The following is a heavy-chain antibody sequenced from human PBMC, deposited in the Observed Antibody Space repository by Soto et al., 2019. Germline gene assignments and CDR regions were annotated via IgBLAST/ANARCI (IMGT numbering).Heavy chain of an antibody. CDR1: GYTFASCG. J-gene: IGHJ4*02. CDR3: ATDEGGSYWGRGYFDY. V-gene: IGHV1-18*01. D-gene: IGHD1-26*01. Sequence: GASVAVCCAASGYTFASCGRRWVRQAPGQGLEWMGWISAYNGNTNYAQKLQGRVTMTTDTSTSTAYMELRSLRSDDTAVYYCATDEGGSYWGRGYFDYWGQGTLVTVSS. CDR2: ISAYNGNT.